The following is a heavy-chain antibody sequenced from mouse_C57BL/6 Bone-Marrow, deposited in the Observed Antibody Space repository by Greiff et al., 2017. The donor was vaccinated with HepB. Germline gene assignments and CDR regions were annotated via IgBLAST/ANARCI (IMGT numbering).Heavy chain of an antibody. CDR2: IYPGNSDT. V-gene: IGHV1-5*01. CDR1: GYTFTSYW. CDR3: TCTSYVWYFDV. D-gene: IGHD1-1*01. Sequence: VQLKQSGTVLARPGASVKMSCKTSGYTFTSYWMHWVKQRPGQGLEWIGAIYPGNSDTSYNQKFKGKAKLTAVTSASTAYMELSSLTNEDSAVEYCTCTSYVWYFDVWGTGTTVTVSS. J-gene: IGHJ1*03.